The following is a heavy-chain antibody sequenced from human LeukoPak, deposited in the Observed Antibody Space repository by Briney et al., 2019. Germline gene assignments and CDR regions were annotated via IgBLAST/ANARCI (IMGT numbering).Heavy chain of an antibody. V-gene: IGHV1-69*13. CDR1: GGTFSSYA. J-gene: IGHJ4*02. CDR3: ARGNPYYQYSSGWYGVDY. Sequence: SVKVSCTASGGTFSSYAISWVRQAPGQGLEWMGGIIPIFGTANYAQKFQGRVTITADESTSTAYTELSSLRSEDTAVYYCARGNPYYQYSSGWYGVDYWGQGTLVTVSS. D-gene: IGHD6-19*01. CDR2: IIPIFGTA.